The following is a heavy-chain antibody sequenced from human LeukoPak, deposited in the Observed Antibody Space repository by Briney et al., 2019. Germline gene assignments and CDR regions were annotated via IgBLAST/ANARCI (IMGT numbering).Heavy chain of an antibody. Sequence: GGSLRLSCAASGFTFSDYCMSWIRQAPGKGLEWISYISSSGSTIYYADSVKGRFTISRDNAKNSLYLQMNSLRAEDTAVYYCARDPYYYGSGNYYSEWGQGTLVTVSS. CDR1: GFTFSDYC. V-gene: IGHV3-11*04. CDR2: ISSSGSTI. J-gene: IGHJ4*02. CDR3: ARDPYYYGSGNYYSE. D-gene: IGHD3-10*01.